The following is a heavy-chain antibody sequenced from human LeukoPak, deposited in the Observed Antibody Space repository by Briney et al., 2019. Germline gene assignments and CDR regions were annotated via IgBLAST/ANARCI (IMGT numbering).Heavy chain of an antibody. Sequence: GGSLRLSCAASGFTFSSYVMHWVRQAPGKWLEWVAVISYDGSNKYYADSVKGRFTISRDNSKNTLYLQMNSLRAEDTAVYHCAKLDEYTNSSGDYWGQGTLVTVSS. V-gene: IGHV3-30*04. D-gene: IGHD6-6*01. CDR1: GFTFSSYV. CDR2: ISYDGSNK. J-gene: IGHJ4*02. CDR3: AKLDEYTNSSGDY.